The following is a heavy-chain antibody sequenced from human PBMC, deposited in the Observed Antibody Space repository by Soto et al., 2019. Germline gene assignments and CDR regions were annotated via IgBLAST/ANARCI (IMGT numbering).Heavy chain of an antibody. CDR3: TRAHSSSWFYYYYMDV. CDR2: IRSKAYGGTT. CDR1: GFTFGDYA. D-gene: IGHD6-13*01. Sequence: GGSLRLSCTASGFTFGDYAMSWFRQAPGKGLEWVGFIRSKAYGGTTEYAASVKGRLTISRDDSKSIAYLQMNSLKTEDTAVYYCTRAHSSSWFYYYYMDVWGKGTTVTVSS. V-gene: IGHV3-49*03. J-gene: IGHJ6*03.